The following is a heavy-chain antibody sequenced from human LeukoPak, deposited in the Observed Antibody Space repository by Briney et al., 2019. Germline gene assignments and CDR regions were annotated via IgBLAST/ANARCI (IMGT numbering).Heavy chain of an antibody. CDR3: ARGRGYCSSTGCYFSGIPARGYFDY. D-gene: IGHD2-2*01. J-gene: IGHJ4*02. V-gene: IGHV4-59*12. CDR2: IYYSGST. Sequence: SETLSLTCTVSGGSISSYYWSWIRQPPGKGLEWIGYIYYSGSTNYNPSLKSRVTISVDTSKNQFSLKLSSVTAADTAVYYCARGRGYCSSTGCYFSGIPARGYFDYWGQGTLVTVSS. CDR1: GGSISSYY.